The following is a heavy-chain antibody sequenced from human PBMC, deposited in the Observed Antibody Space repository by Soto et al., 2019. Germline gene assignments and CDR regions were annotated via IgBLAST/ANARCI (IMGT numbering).Heavy chain of an antibody. J-gene: IGHJ6*01. CDR2: VFYSGDT. CDR1: IGSISINSYV. Sequence: AEALSLTCSVSIGSISINSYVWAWNRQPPGKGVEWIGAVFYSGDTYYSESLKSRVTMSVDTSKNQFSLKLNSVTAADTAVYYCARQGRNTKIVLLRHYATDFWGQGTTVTVSS. D-gene: IGHD3-22*01. V-gene: IGHV4-39*01. CDR3: ARQGRNTKIVLLRHYATDF.